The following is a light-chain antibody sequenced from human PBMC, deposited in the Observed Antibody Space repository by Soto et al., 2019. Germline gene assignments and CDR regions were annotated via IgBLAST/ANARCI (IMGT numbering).Light chain of an antibody. V-gene: IGLV1-47*02. Sequence: QSVLTQPPSASGTPGQRVTISCSGSSSNIGSNYVYWYQQLPGTAPKLLIHSNHQRPSGVPDRFSGSKYGTSASLAISGLRSEDEADYYCAAWDDDLSGFVFGSGTKLTVL. CDR3: AAWDDDLSGFV. J-gene: IGLJ1*01. CDR2: SNH. CDR1: SSNIGSNY.